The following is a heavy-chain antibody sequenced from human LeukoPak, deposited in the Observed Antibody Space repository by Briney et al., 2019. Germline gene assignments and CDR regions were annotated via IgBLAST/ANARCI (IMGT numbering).Heavy chain of an antibody. CDR1: GGSISSSSYH. V-gene: IGHV4-39*01. Sequence: SETLSLTCTVSGGSISSSSYHWGWIRQPPGQGLEWIGSIYFSGTTFYNPSLKSRVTISVDTSKNQFSLKVSSVTAADTAVYYCARGYYYGMDVWGQGTTVTVSS. CDR2: IYFSGTT. CDR3: ARGYYYGMDV. J-gene: IGHJ6*02.